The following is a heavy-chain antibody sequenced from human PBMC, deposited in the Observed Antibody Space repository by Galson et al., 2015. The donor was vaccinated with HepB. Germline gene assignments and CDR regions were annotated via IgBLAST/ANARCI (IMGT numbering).Heavy chain of an antibody. CDR3: ARREWLFPSCFDY. D-gene: IGHD3-3*01. V-gene: IGHV1-18*01. Sequence: SVKVSCKASGYSFSIYGITWVRQAPGQGLEWMGWISAYNGHTDYAQKFQGRVTMTTDTSTNTAYMELRGLRSDDTAVYYCARREWLFPSCFDYWGQGTQVTVSS. CDR2: ISAYNGHT. J-gene: IGHJ4*02. CDR1: GYSFSIYG.